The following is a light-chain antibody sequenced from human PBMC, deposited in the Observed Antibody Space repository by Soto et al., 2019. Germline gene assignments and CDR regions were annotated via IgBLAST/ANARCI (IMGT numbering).Light chain of an antibody. CDR3: QQSYSTPFT. CDR2: AAS. Sequence: DIQMTQSPSSLSASVGDRVTITCRASQSISSYLNWYQQKPGKAPKLLIYAASSLQSGVPSRFGGSGSGTDFTLTISSLQPEEFATYYCQQSYSTPFTFGLGTKVDIK. V-gene: IGKV1-39*01. J-gene: IGKJ3*01. CDR1: QSISSY.